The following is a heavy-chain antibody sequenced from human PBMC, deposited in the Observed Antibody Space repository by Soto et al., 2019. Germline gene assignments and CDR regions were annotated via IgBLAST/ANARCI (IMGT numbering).Heavy chain of an antibody. CDR1: GGSVSNNNW. V-gene: IGHV4-4*02. CDR3: TKNSAYALDY. Sequence: QVQLQESGPGLVKPSGTVSLSCAVPGGSVSNNNWWSWVRQSPGNGLEWIGEIHHSGGTSYNPSLESRATLSVDKSKNELSLRLNYVTAADTAVYYCTKNSAYALDYWGLGILVTVSS. D-gene: IGHD5-12*01. J-gene: IGHJ4*02. CDR2: IHHSGGT.